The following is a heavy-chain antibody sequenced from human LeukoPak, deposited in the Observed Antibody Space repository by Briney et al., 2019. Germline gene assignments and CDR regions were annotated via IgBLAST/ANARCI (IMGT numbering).Heavy chain of an antibody. Sequence: GGSLRLSCAASGFTFSSYAMSWVRQAPGKGLEWVSAISGSGGSTYYADSVKGWFTISRDNSKNTLYLQMNSLRAEDTAVYYCAKEWSEKNYYGSGSSDYWGQGTLVTVSS. CDR1: GFTFSSYA. J-gene: IGHJ4*02. D-gene: IGHD3-10*01. CDR3: AKEWSEKNYYGSGSSDY. V-gene: IGHV3-23*01. CDR2: ISGSGGST.